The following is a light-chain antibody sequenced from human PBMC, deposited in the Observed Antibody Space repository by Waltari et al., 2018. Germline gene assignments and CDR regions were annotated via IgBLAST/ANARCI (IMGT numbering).Light chain of an antibody. V-gene: IGLV2-14*03. CDR2: DVS. CDR3: SSYISSSTLEL. Sequence: QSALTQPASVSGSPGQSITISCTGTSSDVGGYNYVSWYQQHPGKAPKLMIYDVSNRPSGVSNRFAGSKSGNTASLTISGLQAGDEADYYCSSYISSSTLELFGGGTSLTVL. J-gene: IGLJ2*01. CDR1: SSDVGGYNY.